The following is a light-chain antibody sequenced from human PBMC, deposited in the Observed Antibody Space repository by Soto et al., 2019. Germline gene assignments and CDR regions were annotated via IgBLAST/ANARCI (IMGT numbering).Light chain of an antibody. J-gene: IGKJ1*01. CDR1: QSVSISY. CDR2: GAS. V-gene: IGKV3-15*01. Sequence: IVLAQSPGTLSFSPGERATLTCRASQSVSISYLAWFQQKPGQAPRLLIYGASSRATGFPARFSGSGSGTDFTLTISSPQSEDFAVYYCQQYNNWPWTFGQGTKVDI. CDR3: QQYNNWPWT.